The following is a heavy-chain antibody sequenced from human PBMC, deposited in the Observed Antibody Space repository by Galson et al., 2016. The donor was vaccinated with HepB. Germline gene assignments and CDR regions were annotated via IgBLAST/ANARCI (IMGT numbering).Heavy chain of an antibody. V-gene: IGHV5-51*01. CDR3: ARRGYSTPSGYHALDA. J-gene: IGHJ6*02. Sequence: QSGAEVKEAGESLKISCKASGYNFPTYWIGWVRQMPGKGLEWMGIVYPEDSDTRYSPSFQGQVSISADKSFTTAYLHWNSLKASDTAIYYCARRGYSTPSGYHALDAWGQGTTVIVSS. CDR2: VYPEDSDT. D-gene: IGHD2-2*01. CDR1: GYNFPTYW.